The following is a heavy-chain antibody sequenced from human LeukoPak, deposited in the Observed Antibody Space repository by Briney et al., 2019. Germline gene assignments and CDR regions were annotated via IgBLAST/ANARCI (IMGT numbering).Heavy chain of an antibody. J-gene: IGHJ2*01. Sequence: SETLSLTCTVSGGSISSLNHYWGWIRQPPGKGLEWIGSFYYSGSIYYNPSLKSRVTISVDRSKNQFSLKLSSVTAADTAVYYCARVGHCSGGSCYWYFDLWGRGTLVTVSS. CDR3: ARVGHCSGGSCYWYFDL. CDR1: GGSISSLNHY. D-gene: IGHD2-15*01. V-gene: IGHV4-39*07. CDR2: FYYSGSI.